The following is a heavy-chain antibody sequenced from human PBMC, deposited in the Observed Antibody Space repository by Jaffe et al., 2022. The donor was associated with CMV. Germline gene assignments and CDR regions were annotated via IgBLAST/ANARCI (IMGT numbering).Heavy chain of an antibody. V-gene: IGHV3-15*01. D-gene: IGHD2-2*01. Sequence: EVQLVESGGGLVKPGGSLRLSCAASGFTFSNAWMSWVRQAPGKGLEWVGRIKSKTDGGTTDYAAPVKGRFTISRDDSKNTLYLQMNSLKTEDTAVYYCVCSSTSWGLDYWGQGTLVTVSS. CDR1: GFTFSNAW. J-gene: IGHJ4*02. CDR3: VCSSTSWGLDY. CDR2: IKSKTDGGTT.